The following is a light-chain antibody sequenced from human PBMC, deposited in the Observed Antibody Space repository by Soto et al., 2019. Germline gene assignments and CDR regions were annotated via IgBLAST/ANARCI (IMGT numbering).Light chain of an antibody. V-gene: IGKV1-39*01. J-gene: IGKJ5*01. CDR2: TVA. CDR1: QSINNY. CDR3: KRGYASPIS. Sequence: DIQMTQSPSSLSASVGDTVTITCRASQSINNYLSWFQQHPGKAPKLMIYTVASLPSGVPSRYSGMEPRTDCTRTNRTLESEDFATYYGKRGYASPISFGQGTRLDIK.